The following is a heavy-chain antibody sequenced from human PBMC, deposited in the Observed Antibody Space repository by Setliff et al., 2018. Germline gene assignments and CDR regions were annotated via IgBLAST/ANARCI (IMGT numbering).Heavy chain of an antibody. CDR2: ISYDGSNK. Sequence: GGSLRLSCAASGFTFSSYGMHWVRQAPGKGLEWVAVISYDGSNKYHADSVEGRFTISRDNGKNSLFLQMNSVRAEDTAVYYCARSINGYQQRYDFWGQGALVTAPQ. CDR1: GFTFSSYG. CDR3: ARSINGYQQRYDF. D-gene: IGHD3-16*01. J-gene: IGHJ4*02. V-gene: IGHV3-30*03.